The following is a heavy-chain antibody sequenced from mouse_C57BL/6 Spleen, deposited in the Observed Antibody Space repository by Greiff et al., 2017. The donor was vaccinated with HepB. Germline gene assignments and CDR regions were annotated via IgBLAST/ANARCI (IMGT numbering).Heavy chain of an antibody. J-gene: IGHJ3*01. CDR2: IDPEDGDT. V-gene: IGHV14-1*01. CDR3: TTGDYLAWFAY. Sequence: VQLKQSGAELVRPGASVKLSCTASGFNIKDYYMHWVKQRPEQGLEWIGRIDPEDGDTEYAPKFQGKATMTADTSSNTAYLQLSSLTSEDTAVYYCTTGDYLAWFAYWGQGTLVTVSA. CDR1: GFNIKDYY. D-gene: IGHD2-4*01.